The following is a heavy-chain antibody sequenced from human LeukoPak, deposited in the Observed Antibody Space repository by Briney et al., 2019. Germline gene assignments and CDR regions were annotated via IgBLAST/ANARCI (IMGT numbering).Heavy chain of an antibody. V-gene: IGHV4-31*03. Sequence: SQTLSLTCTVSGGSISSGGYYWSWIRQHPGKGLEWIGYIYYSGSTYYNPSLKSRVTISVDTSKNQFSLRLSSVTAADTAVYYCAREALRGYYFDYWGQGTLVTVSS. CDR2: IYYSGST. CDR3: AREALRGYYFDY. CDR1: GGSISSGGYY. J-gene: IGHJ4*02.